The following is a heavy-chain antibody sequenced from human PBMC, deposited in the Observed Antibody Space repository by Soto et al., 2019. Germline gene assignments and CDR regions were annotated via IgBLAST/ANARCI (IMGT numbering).Heavy chain of an antibody. D-gene: IGHD4-4*01. CDR3: ARRLYSHYVYYYMDV. Sequence: SETLSLTCTVSGGSISSSSYYWGWIRQPPGKGLEWIGSIYYSGSTYYNPSLKSRVTISVDTSKNQFSLKLSSVTAADTAVYYCARRLYSHYVYYYMDVWGKGTTVTVSS. V-gene: IGHV4-39*01. CDR2: IYYSGST. J-gene: IGHJ6*03. CDR1: GGSISSSSYY.